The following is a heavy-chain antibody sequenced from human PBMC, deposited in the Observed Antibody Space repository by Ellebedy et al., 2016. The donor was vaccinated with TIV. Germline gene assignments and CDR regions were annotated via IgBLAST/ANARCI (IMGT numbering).Heavy chain of an antibody. CDR1: GGSITSEAYS. J-gene: IGHJ4*02. Sequence: MPSETLSLTCTVSGGSITSEAYSWSWIRQYPGKSLEWIGFSDYSGSTNYNASLKGRVEISIDKSTNQFSLKLTSVTAADTAAYFCARGGSTVRGVIGYWGQGTLVTVSS. V-gene: IGHV4-31*03. D-gene: IGHD3-10*01. CDR3: ARGGSTVRGVIGY. CDR2: SDYSGST.